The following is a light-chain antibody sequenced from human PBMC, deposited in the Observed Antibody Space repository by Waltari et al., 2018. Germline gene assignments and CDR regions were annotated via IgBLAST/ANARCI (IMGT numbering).Light chain of an antibody. V-gene: IGKV1-39*01. CDR2: GAS. CDR3: LQDYNYPWT. J-gene: IGKJ1*01. Sequence: DLQMTQSPSSLSASVRESVTITCRTSQSITTSLNWYQQKPGKAPKFVIYGASSLQSGVPSRFSGSGSGTDFTLTISSLQPEDFATYYCLQDYNYPWTFGQGTKVEIK. CDR1: QSITTS.